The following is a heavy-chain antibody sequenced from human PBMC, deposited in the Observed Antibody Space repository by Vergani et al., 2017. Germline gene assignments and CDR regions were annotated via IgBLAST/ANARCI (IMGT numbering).Heavy chain of an antibody. CDR1: GLVFSDYT. CDR3: AKYLRDSTDGLPDS. J-gene: IGHJ4*02. CDR2: ISGSATGGVT. Sequence: EVQLVESGGDLAQPGGSLTLSCVAYGLVFSDYTMSWVRQAPGRGLGWVSIISGSATGGVTYVADSVKGRFTIFRDNSKNTLYLQMDSLRSEDTALYYCAKYLRDSTDGLPDSWGPGTLVIVSS. V-gene: IGHV3-23*04. D-gene: IGHD2-21*02.